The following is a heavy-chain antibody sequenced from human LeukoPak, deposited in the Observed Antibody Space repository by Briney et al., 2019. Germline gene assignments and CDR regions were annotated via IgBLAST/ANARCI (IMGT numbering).Heavy chain of an antibody. D-gene: IGHD3-22*01. CDR2: ISSSGSYI. Sequence: PGGSLRLSCVVSGFTFSSYSMNWVRQAPGKGLEWVSSISSSGSYIYYADSVKGRFTISRDNAQNSLYLQMNSLRAEDTAVYYCARDPSPGYYDSSGYYLSWGQGTLVTASS. CDR3: ARDPSPGYYDSSGYYLS. V-gene: IGHV3-21*01. J-gene: IGHJ5*02. CDR1: GFTFSSYS.